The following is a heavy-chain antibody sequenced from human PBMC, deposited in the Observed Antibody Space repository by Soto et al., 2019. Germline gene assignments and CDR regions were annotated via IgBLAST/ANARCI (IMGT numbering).Heavy chain of an antibody. CDR3: ARGGGTILAPLP. D-gene: IGHD3-3*01. V-gene: IGHV1-2*02. CDR2: INPNSGAT. J-gene: IGHJ5*02. Sequence: QVQLVQSGAEVKKPGASVKVSCRASGYTFTGYFMHWVRQAPGQGLEWMGWINPNSGATKYAQKFQGRVTLSRDTSIRTAYMELSVLRSDDTAVYYCARGGGTILAPLPWGQGTLVTVSS. CDR1: GYTFTGYF.